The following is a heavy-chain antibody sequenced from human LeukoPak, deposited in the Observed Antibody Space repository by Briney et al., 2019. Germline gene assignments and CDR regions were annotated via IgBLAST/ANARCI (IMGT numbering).Heavy chain of an antibody. V-gene: IGHV4-61*02. CDR1: GGSLSSGTFY. J-gene: IGHJ5*02. CDR3: ARGLATRPDWFDP. CDR2: IHTSGSA. D-gene: IGHD6-6*01. Sequence: PSETLSLTCNVSGGSLSSGTFYWSWIRQPAGKGLEWIGRIHTSGSANSNPSLKSRVTISVDTSKNQLSLNLTSVTAADTAVYYCARGLATRPDWFDPWGQGTLVTVSS.